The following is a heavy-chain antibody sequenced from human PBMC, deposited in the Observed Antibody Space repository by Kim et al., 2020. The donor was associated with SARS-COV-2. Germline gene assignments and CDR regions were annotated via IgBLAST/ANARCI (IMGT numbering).Heavy chain of an antibody. CDR1: GFTFSSYA. J-gene: IGHJ4*02. V-gene: IGHV3-23*03. D-gene: IGHD6-13*01. CDR3: AKEGGAAAGLDY. Sequence: GGSLRLSCAASGFTFSSYAMSWVRQAPGKGLEWVSVIYSGGSSTYYADSVKGRFTISRDNSKNTLYLQMNSLRAEDTAVYYCAKEGGAAAGLDYWGQGTLVTVSS. CDR2: IYSGGSST.